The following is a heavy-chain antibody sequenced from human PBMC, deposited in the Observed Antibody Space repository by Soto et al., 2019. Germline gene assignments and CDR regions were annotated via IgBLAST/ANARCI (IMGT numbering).Heavy chain of an antibody. D-gene: IGHD2-2*01. CDR3: AREGGYCSSTSCYNWFDP. CDR1: GGSISSGDYY. V-gene: IGHV4-30-4*01. Sequence: SETLSLTCTVSGGSISSGDYYWSWIRQPPGKGLEWIGYIYYSGSTYYNPSLKSRVTISVDTSKNQFSLKLSSVTAADTAVYYCAREGGYCSSTSCYNWFDPWGQGTLVTVSS. J-gene: IGHJ5*02. CDR2: IYYSGST.